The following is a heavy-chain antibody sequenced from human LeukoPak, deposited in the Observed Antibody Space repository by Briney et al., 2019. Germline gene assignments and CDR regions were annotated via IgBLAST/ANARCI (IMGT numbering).Heavy chain of an antibody. CDR3: ARRALPPAYCGGDCFDAFDI. CDR1: GYRFTSYW. CDR2: IDPSDSYT. J-gene: IGHJ3*02. D-gene: IGHD2-21*02. Sequence: GESLRISCKGSGYRFTSYWISWVRQMPGKGLEWMGRIDPSDSYTNYSPSFQGHVTFSADKSISTAYLQWSSLKASDTAMYYCARRALPPAYCGGDCFDAFDIWGQGTMVTVSS. V-gene: IGHV5-10-1*01.